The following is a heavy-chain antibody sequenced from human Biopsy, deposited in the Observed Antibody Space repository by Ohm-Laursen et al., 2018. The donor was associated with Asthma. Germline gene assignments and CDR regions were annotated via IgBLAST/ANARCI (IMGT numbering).Heavy chain of an antibody. CDR3: ARLADCSGGACYSYGWFDP. CDR2: VSHTGST. V-gene: IGHV4-59*11. Sequence: TLSLTCTVSGGSIRSHDWTWIRLPPGKGLEYIGDVSHTGSTNYNPSLKSRVTMSLDTSKNQFSLRLTSLPPADTAVYYCARLADCSGGACYSYGWFDPWGQGTRVTVSS. D-gene: IGHD2-15*01. CDR1: GGSIRSHD. J-gene: IGHJ5*02.